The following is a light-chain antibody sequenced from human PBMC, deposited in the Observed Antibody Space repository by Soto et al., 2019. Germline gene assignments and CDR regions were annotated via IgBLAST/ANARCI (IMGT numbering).Light chain of an antibody. CDR3: CSYAGSYTHV. J-gene: IGLJ1*01. V-gene: IGLV2-11*01. Sequence: QSALTQPHSVSGSPGQSVTISCTGTSSDVGGYNYVSWYQHHPGKAPKLIIYDVSERPSGVPDRFSGSKSGNTGNTASLTISGLQAEDEADSYCCSYAGSYTHVFGSGTKLTVL. CDR2: DVS. CDR1: SSDVGGYNY.